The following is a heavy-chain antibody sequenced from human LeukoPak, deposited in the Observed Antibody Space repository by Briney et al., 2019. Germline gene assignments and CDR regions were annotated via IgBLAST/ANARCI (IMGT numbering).Heavy chain of an antibody. V-gene: IGHV3-74*01. CDR1: GFTFSGSW. CDR3: ARGRPADTADY. Sequence: GGSLRLSCAASGFTFSGSWMHWVRQAPGKGLVWVSHINNGGSSTTYADSVKGRFTISRDNAKNTLYLQMNSLRAEDTAVYYCARGRPADTADYWGQGTLVTVSS. CDR2: INNGGSST. J-gene: IGHJ4*02. D-gene: IGHD2-2*01.